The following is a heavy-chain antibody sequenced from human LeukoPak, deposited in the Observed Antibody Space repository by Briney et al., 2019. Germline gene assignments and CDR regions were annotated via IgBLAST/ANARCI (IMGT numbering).Heavy chain of an antibody. V-gene: IGHV3-23*01. Sequence: GGSLRLSCAASGFTFSSYAMSWVRQAPGKGLEGFSAISGSGGSTYYADSVKGRFTISRDNAKNSLYLQMNSLRAEDTAVYYCARPECSGGSCYSLSWGQGTLVTVSS. D-gene: IGHD2-15*01. J-gene: IGHJ4*02. CDR2: ISGSGGST. CDR3: ARPECSGGSCYSLS. CDR1: GFTFSSYA.